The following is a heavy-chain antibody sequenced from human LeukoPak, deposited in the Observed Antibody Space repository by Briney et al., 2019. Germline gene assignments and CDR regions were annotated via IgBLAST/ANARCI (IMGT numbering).Heavy chain of an antibody. CDR3: ARAWYYYYYGMDV. CDR2: IYYSGST. CDR1: GGSVSSGSYY. J-gene: IGHJ6*02. Sequence: SETLSLTCTVSGGSVSSGSYYWSWIRQPPGKGLEWIGYIYYSGSTNYNPSLKSRVTISVDRSKNQFSLKLSSVTAADTAVYYCARAWYYYYYGMDVWGQGTTVTVSS. V-gene: IGHV4-61*01.